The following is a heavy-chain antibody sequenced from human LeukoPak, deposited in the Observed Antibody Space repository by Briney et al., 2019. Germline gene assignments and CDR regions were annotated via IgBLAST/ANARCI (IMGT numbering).Heavy chain of an antibody. J-gene: IGHJ4*02. CDR3: ARDRRYYYDSSGDYLDY. CDR2: INPSGGST. D-gene: IGHD3-22*01. Sequence: ASVKVSCKASGYTFTSYYMHWVRQAPGQGLEGMGIINPSGGSTTYAQKFQGRVTMTRDTSTSTVYMELSSLRSEDTAVYYCARDRRYYYDSSGDYLDYWGQGTLVTVSS. V-gene: IGHV1-46*01. CDR1: GYTFTSYY.